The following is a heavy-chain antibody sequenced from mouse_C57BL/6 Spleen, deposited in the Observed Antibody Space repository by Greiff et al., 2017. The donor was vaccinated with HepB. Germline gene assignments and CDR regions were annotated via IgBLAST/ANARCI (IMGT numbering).Heavy chain of an antibody. D-gene: IGHD4-1*01. CDR3: ARGLGRGYFDV. CDR1: GYTFTSYW. CDR2: IDPSDSYT. V-gene: IGHV1-69*01. Sequence: VQLQQPGAELVMPGASVKLSCKASGYTFTSYWMHWVKQRPGQGLEWIGEIDPSDSYTNYNQKFKGKSTLTVDKSSSTAYMQLSSLTSEDSAVYYCARGLGRGYFDVWGTGTTVTVSS. J-gene: IGHJ1*03.